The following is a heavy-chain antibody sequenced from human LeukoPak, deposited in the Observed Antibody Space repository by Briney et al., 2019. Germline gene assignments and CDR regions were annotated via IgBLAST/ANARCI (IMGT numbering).Heavy chain of an antibody. V-gene: IGHV4-31*03. CDR2: IYYSGST. D-gene: IGHD4-17*01. CDR1: GGSISSGGYY. CDR3: ASDTVTNGYYFDY. J-gene: IGHJ4*02. Sequence: NPSETLSLTCTVSGGSISSGGYYWSWIRQHPGKGLEWIGYIYYSGSTYYNPSLKSRVTISVDRSKNQFSLKLSSVTAADTAVYYCASDTVTNGYYFDYWGQGTLVTVSS.